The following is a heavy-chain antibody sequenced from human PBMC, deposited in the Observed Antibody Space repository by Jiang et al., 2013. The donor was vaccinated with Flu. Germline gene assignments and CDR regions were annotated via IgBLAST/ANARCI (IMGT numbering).Heavy chain of an antibody. V-gene: IGHV4-39*01. CDR1: GGSISSSSYY. D-gene: IGHD2-15*01. CDR3: ATQGGYCSGGSCYIRAFDI. CDR2: IYYSGST. J-gene: IGHJ3*02. Sequence: GSGLVKPSETLSLTCTVSGGSISSSSYYWGWIRQPPGKGLEWIGSIYYSGSTYYNPSLKSRVTISVDTSKNQFSLKLSSVTAADTAVYYCATQGGYCSGGSCYIRAFDIWGQGTMVTVSS.